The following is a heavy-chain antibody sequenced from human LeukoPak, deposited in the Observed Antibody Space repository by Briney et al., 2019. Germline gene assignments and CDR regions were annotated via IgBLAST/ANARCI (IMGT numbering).Heavy chain of an antibody. CDR2: ISYDGSNK. CDR1: GFTFSNYW. V-gene: IGHV3-30-3*01. D-gene: IGHD6-13*01. Sequence: GGSLRLSCAASGFTFSNYWMHWVRQAPGKGLEWVAVISYDGSNKYYADSVKGRFTISRDNSKNTLYLQMNSLRAEDTAVYYCAREAAASYSFVRDFDYWGQGTLVTVSS. CDR3: AREAAASYSFVRDFDY. J-gene: IGHJ4*02.